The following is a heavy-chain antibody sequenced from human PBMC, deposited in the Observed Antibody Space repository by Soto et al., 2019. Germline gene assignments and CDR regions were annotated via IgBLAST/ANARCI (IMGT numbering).Heavy chain of an antibody. J-gene: IGHJ4*02. CDR3: ARGLKWSGYYTGGGYYFDY. Sequence: SETLSLTCAVYGGSFSGYYWSWIRQPPGKGLEWIGEINHSGSTNYNPSLKSRVTISVDTSKNQFSLKLSSVTAADTAVYYCARGLKWSGYYTGGGYYFDYWGQGTLVTVSS. D-gene: IGHD3-3*01. CDR2: INHSGST. V-gene: IGHV4-34*01. CDR1: GGSFSGYY.